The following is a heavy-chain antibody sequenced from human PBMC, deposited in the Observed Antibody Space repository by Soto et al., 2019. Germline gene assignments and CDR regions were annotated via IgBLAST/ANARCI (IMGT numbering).Heavy chain of an antibody. Sequence: EVQLVESGGGLVQPGGSLRLSCVASGFTFRDHYMEWVRQAPGKGLEWVGRIKHKADGYTTEYAASVEGRFTISRDDSENSLYLQMNSLKTEDTAVYYSARLWDRWFDAWGQGTVVTVSS. CDR1: GFTFRDHY. CDR2: IKHKADGYTT. J-gene: IGHJ5*02. CDR3: ARLWDRWFDA. D-gene: IGHD1-26*01. V-gene: IGHV3-72*01.